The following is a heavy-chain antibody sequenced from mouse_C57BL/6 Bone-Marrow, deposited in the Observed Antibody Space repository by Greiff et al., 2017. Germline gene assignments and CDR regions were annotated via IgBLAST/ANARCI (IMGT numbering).Heavy chain of an antibody. CDR3: ARLGRFVY. Sequence: QVQLQQPGAELVMPGASVKLSCKASGYTFTSYWMHWVKQRPGQGLEWIGEIGPSDSYTNYNQKFKGKSTLTVDNSSSTAYMQLSSLTSEDAAVYYCARLGRFVYWGQGTTLTVSS. J-gene: IGHJ2*01. CDR1: GYTFTSYW. CDR2: IGPSDSYT. V-gene: IGHV1-69*01. D-gene: IGHD4-1*01.